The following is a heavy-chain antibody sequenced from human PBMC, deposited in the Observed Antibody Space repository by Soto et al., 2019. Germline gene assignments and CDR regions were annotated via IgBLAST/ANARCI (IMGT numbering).Heavy chain of an antibody. J-gene: IGHJ5*02. D-gene: IGHD6-13*01. CDR2: ISGSGGST. V-gene: IGHV3-23*01. CDR3: AKDLGSGIAAAATNWFDP. Sequence: LRXSCAASGFTFSSYAMSWVRQAPGKGLEWVSAISGSGGSTYYADSVKGRFTISRDNSKNTLYLQMNSLRAEDTAVYYCAKDLGSGIAAAATNWFDPWGQGTLVTVSS. CDR1: GFTFSSYA.